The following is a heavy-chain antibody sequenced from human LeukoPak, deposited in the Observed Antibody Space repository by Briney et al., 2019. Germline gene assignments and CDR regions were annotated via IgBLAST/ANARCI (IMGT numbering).Heavy chain of an antibody. Sequence: GGSLRLSCAASGFTFSSYAMSWVRQAPGKGLEWVSAISGSGGSTYYADSVKGRFTIARDNSKNTLYLQMNSLRAEDTAVYYCARGSSSSRWGFDYWGQGTLVTVSS. CDR1: GFTFSSYA. V-gene: IGHV3-23*01. J-gene: IGHJ4*02. D-gene: IGHD6-13*01. CDR2: ISGSGGST. CDR3: ARGSSSSRWGFDY.